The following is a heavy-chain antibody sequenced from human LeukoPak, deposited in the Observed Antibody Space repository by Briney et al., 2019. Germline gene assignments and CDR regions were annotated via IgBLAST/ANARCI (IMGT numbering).Heavy chain of an antibody. D-gene: IGHD3-22*01. CDR1: GGSISSYY. Sequence: SETLSLTCTVSGGSISSYYWSWIRQPAGKGLEWIGRIYTSGSTNYNPSLKSRVTMSVDTSKNQFSLKLSSMTAADTAVYYCARANPLYDSSGYYFPDAYYFDYWGQGTLVTVSS. CDR3: ARANPLYDSSGYYFPDAYYFDY. V-gene: IGHV4-4*07. CDR2: IYTSGST. J-gene: IGHJ4*02.